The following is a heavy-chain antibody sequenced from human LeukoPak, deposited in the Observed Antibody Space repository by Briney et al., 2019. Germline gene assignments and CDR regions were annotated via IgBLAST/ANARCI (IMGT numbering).Heavy chain of an antibody. D-gene: IGHD4-17*01. CDR1: GFTVSSNY. V-gene: IGHV3-48*04. CDR2: ISSSSSTI. CDR3: ARSHMYGDYGEDI. J-gene: IGHJ3*02. Sequence: GGSLRLSCAASGFTVSSNYMSWVRQAPGKGLEWISYISSSSSTIYYTDSVKGRFTISRDNANNTLYLQMNSLRAEDAATYYCARSHMYGDYGEDIWGHGTVVAVSS.